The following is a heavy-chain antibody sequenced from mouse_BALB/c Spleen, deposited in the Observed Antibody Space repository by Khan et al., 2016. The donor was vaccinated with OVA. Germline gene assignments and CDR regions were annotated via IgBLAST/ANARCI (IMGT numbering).Heavy chain of an antibody. D-gene: IGHD2-2*01. V-gene: IGHV1S135*01. Sequence: IQLVQSGPELMKPGTSVKISCKASGYSFTTYYIHWVIQTHGKSLEWIGYIDPFSGGTTYNQKFKGKATLTVDKSSSTAYIHLSNLTSEDSAVYYCTRHGYVAWFTYWGQGTLVTGSA. CDR2: IDPFSGGT. J-gene: IGHJ3*01. CDR1: GYSFTTYY. CDR3: TRHGYVAWFTY.